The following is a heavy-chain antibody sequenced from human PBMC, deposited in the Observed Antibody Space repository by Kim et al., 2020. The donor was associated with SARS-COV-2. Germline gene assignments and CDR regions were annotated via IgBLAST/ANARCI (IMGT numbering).Heavy chain of an antibody. J-gene: IGHJ6*02. CDR2: MNPNSGNT. Sequence: ASVKVSCKASGYTFTSYDINWVRQATGQGLEWMGWMNPNSGNTGYAQKFQGRVTMTRNTSISTAYMELSSLRSEDTAVYYCARDGWTRAYYYYYYYGMDVWGQGTTVTVSS. CDR1: GYTFTSYD. CDR3: ARDGWTRAYYYYYYYGMDV. D-gene: IGHD2-21*01. V-gene: IGHV1-8*01.